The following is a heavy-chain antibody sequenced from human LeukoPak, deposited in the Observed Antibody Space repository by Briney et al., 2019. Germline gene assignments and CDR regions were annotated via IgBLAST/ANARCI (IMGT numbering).Heavy chain of an antibody. J-gene: IGHJ6*03. CDR3: ARGSYYYGSPTDYYYYMDV. CDR2: IIPIFGTA. Sequence: SVKVSCKASGGTFSSYAISWVRQAPGQGLEWMGGIIPIFGTAHYAQKFQGRVTITTDESTSTAYMELSSLRSEDTAVYYCARGSYYYGSPTDYYYYMDVWGKGTTVTVSS. D-gene: IGHD3-10*01. CDR1: GGTFSSYA. V-gene: IGHV1-69*05.